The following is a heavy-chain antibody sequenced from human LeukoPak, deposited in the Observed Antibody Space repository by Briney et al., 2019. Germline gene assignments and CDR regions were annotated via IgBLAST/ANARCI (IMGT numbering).Heavy chain of an antibody. CDR3: ARGMQWLKS. CDR1: GFTFSSYS. V-gene: IGHV3-48*01. Sequence: GESLRLSCAASGFTFSSYSMNWVRQAPGKGLEWVSYISSSSTIYYADSVKGRFTISRDNAKNSLYLQMNSLRAEDTAVYYCARGMQWLKSWGQGTLVTVSS. CDR2: ISSSSTI. J-gene: IGHJ4*02. D-gene: IGHD6-19*01.